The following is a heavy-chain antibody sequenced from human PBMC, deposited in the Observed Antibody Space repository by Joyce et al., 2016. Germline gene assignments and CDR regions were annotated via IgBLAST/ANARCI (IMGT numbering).Heavy chain of an antibody. Sequence: QVQLVESGGGVVQPGRSLRLSCAASGFTFSSYTMHWVGQAPGKGLEWVAVIPFDGRNNHYAESVKGRLTISRDNSKNTLYLQMNSLRTEDTAVYYCAREGGSSSSFDYWGRGSLVTVS. D-gene: IGHD6-6*01. V-gene: IGHV3-30*04. CDR3: AREGGSSSSFDY. J-gene: IGHJ4*02. CDR1: GFTFSSYT. CDR2: IPFDGRNN.